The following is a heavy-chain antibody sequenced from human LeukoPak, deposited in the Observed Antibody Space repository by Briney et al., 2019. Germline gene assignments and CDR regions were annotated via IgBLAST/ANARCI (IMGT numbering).Heavy chain of an antibody. CDR2: MNPNSGNT. D-gene: IGHD6-19*01. J-gene: IGHJ4*02. Sequence: GASVKVSCKASGYTFTTHDINWVRQATGQGLEWMGWMNPNSGNTGYAQKFQGRVTMTRNTSISTAYMELSSLRSEDTAVYYCARGFSSGWYSRHTEYFDYWGQGTLVTVSS. CDR3: ARGFSSGWYSRHTEYFDY. V-gene: IGHV1-8*01. CDR1: GYTFTTHD.